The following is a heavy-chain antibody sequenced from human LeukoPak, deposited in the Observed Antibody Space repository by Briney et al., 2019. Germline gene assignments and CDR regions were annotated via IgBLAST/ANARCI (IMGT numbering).Heavy chain of an antibody. CDR1: GFTFSSHW. J-gene: IGHJ4*02. Sequence: GGSLRLSCAASGFTFSSHWMSWVRQAPGKGLEWVANIKPDGSAKYYVDSVKGRFTISRDNAKNSVFLQMNSLRAEDSAVYYCARITLTPPVLKYFDYWGQGALVTVSS. V-gene: IGHV3-7*01. CDR2: IKPDGSAK. CDR3: ARITLTPPVLKYFDY. D-gene: IGHD3-10*01.